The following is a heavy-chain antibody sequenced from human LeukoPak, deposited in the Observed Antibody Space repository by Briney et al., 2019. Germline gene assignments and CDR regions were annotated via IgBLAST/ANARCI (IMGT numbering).Heavy chain of an antibody. V-gene: IGHV1-2*02. CDR3: ARSWIQLWLPYY. D-gene: IGHD5-18*01. CDR1: GYTFTGYY. CDR2: INPNSGGT. J-gene: IGHJ4*02. Sequence: ASVKVSCKASGYTFTGYYMHWVRQAPGQGLEWMGWINPNSGGTNYAQKFQGRVTMTRGTSISTAYMELSRLRSDDTAVYYCARSWIQLWLPYYWGQGTLVTVSS.